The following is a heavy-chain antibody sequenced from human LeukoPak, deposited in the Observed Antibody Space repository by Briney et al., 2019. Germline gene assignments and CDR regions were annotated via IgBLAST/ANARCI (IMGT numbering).Heavy chain of an antibody. V-gene: IGHV4-30-4*01. CDR3: ARLHMWLGVFYGMDV. D-gene: IGHD3-10*01. J-gene: IGHJ6*04. CDR1: GFTFSSFS. Sequence: LRLSCAASGFTFSSFSMSWIRQTPGKGLEWIGYIYYSGSTSYNPSLKSRLTISVDTPENQFSLKLSSVTAADTAVYYCARLHMWLGVFYGMDVWGKGTAVTVSS. CDR2: IYYSGST.